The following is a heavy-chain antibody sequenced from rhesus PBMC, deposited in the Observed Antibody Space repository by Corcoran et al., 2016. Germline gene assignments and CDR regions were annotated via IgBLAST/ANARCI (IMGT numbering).Heavy chain of an antibody. Sequence: QVQLQESGTAVVKPSETLSLTCAVSGVPLSDNYFWHWIRQSTGKGLKWIGNVQGNVAGHPPKPALNRPVTISKGTSKSQLFLRLTSVTAADTAVYYCTRESHSGDWNKYFDSWGQGALVTVTS. J-gene: IGHJ4*01. CDR2: VQGNVAGH. V-gene: IGHV4S9*01. D-gene: IGHD6-25*01. CDR3: TRESHSGDWNKYFDS. CDR1: GVPLSDNYF.